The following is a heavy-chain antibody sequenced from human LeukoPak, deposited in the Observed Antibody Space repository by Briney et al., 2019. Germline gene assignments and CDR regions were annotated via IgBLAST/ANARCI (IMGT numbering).Heavy chain of an antibody. D-gene: IGHD3-3*01. V-gene: IGHV3-23*01. CDR2: ISGSGGST. CDR3: AKDPITVGDFWSGYHFDY. J-gene: IGHJ4*02. CDR1: GFTFSSYA. Sequence: GGSLRLSCAASGFTFSSYAMSWVRQAPGKGLEWVSAISGSGGSTYYADSVKGRSTISRGNSKNTLYLQMNSLRAEDTSVYYCAKDPITVGDFWSGYHFDYWGQGTLVTVSS.